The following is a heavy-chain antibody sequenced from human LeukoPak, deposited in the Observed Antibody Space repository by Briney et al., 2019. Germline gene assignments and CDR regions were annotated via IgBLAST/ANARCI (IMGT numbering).Heavy chain of an antibody. Sequence: GRSLRLSCAASGFTFSSYGIHWVRQAPGKGLDWVAVISYDGSNKYYADSVKGRFTISRDNSKNTLFLQMNSLRAEDTAVYYCAKGSNRGVATIDYWGQGTLVTVSS. D-gene: IGHD5-12*01. CDR3: AKGSNRGVATIDY. J-gene: IGHJ4*02. V-gene: IGHV3-30*18. CDR2: ISYDGSNK. CDR1: GFTFSSYG.